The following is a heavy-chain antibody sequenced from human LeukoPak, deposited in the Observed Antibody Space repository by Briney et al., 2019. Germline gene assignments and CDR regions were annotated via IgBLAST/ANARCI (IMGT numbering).Heavy chain of an antibody. J-gene: IGHJ6*03. V-gene: IGHV3-30*18. CDR3: AKEGRSSGRFSPYYYYYMDV. CDR2: ISYDGSNK. CDR1: RFTFSSYD. D-gene: IGHD6-19*01. Sequence: SGGSLRLSCAASRFTFSSYDMHWVRQAPGKGLEWVAVISYDGSNKYYADSVEGRFTISRDNSKNTLYLQMNSLRTEDTAVYYCAKEGRSSGRFSPYYYYYMDVWGKGTTVTVSS.